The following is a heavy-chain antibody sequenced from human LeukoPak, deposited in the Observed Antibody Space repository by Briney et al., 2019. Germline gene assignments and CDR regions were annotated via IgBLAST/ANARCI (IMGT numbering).Heavy chain of an antibody. J-gene: IGHJ4*02. V-gene: IGHV1-18*01. CDR1: GYTFTNYG. CDR2: ISAYNGNT. D-gene: IGHD3-22*01. Sequence: ASVKVSCKASGYTFTNYGFTWVRQAPGQGLEWMGWISAYNGNTNYAQKLQGRVTMTTDTSTSTAYMELRSLRSDDTAVYYCARATNYYDSSGYYTFWGQGTLVTVSS. CDR3: ARATNYYDSSGYYTF.